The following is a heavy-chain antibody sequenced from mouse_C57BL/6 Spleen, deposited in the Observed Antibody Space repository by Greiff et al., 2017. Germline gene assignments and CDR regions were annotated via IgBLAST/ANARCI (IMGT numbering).Heavy chain of an antibody. J-gene: IGHJ2*01. CDR3: ARRDLGDY. CDR1: GFTFSSYG. Sequence: EVKVVESGGDLGKPGGSLKLSCAASGFTFSSYGMSWVRQTPDKRLEWDATISSGGSYTYYPDSVKGRFTISRDNAKNTLYLQMSSLKSEDTAMYYCARRDLGDYWGQGTTLTVSS. CDR2: ISSGGSYT. V-gene: IGHV5-6*02. D-gene: IGHD3-3*01.